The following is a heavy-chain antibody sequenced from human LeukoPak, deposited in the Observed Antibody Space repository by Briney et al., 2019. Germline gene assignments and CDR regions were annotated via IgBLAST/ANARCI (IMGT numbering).Heavy chain of an antibody. V-gene: IGHV1-3*01. J-gene: IGHJ4*02. CDR3: ARGYCSSTSCQYYFDY. D-gene: IGHD2-2*01. CDR1: GYTFTNHA. Sequence: ASVKVSCKASGYTFTNHALHWVRQAPGQRVEWMGWINAGNGDTKYSQKFQGRVTITRDTSANTAYMELSSLRSEDTAVYHCARGYCSSTSCQYYFDYWGQGTLVTVSS. CDR2: INAGNGDT.